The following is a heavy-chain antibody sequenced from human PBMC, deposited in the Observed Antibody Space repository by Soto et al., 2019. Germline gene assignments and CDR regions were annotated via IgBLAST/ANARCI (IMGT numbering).Heavy chain of an antibody. V-gene: IGHV4-59*02. D-gene: IGHD3-16*01. CDR1: GGSVANYY. Sequence: SETLSLTCNVSGGSVANYYWTWIRQSPEKGLEWIAYMYYNGNINYNPSLESRVTISIDTSKNQFSLTLKSVTAADTAVYYCASGGNWFDPWGQGLLVTVSS. CDR3: ASGGNWFDP. CDR2: MYYNGNI. J-gene: IGHJ5*02.